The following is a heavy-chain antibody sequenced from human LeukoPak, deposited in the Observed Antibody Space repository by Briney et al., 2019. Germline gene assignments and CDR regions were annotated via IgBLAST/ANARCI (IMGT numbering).Heavy chain of an antibody. V-gene: IGHV4-59*01. CDR2: IYYSGST. J-gene: IGHJ5*02. D-gene: IGHD6-13*01. CDR1: GGSISSYY. CDR3: ARRIAAAGTNWFDP. Sequence: PSETLSLTCTVSGGSISSYYWSWIRQPPGKGLEWIGYIYYSGSTNYNPSLKSRVTISVDTSKNQFSLKLSSVTAADTAVYYRARRIAAAGTNWFDPWGQGTLVTVSS.